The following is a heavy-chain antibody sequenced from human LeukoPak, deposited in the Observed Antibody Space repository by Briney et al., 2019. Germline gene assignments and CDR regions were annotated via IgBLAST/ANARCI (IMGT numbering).Heavy chain of an antibody. J-gene: IGHJ3*02. D-gene: IGHD2-21*01. CDR2: ISYDGSNK. Sequence: GGSLRLSCAASGFSFSSYGMHWVRQAPGKGLDWVAVISYDGSNKYYADSVKGRFTISRDNSKNTLYLQMNRLRAEDTAVYYCAKDGVSGEPDAFDIWGQGTMVTVSS. CDR3: AKDGVSGEPDAFDI. CDR1: GFSFSSYG. V-gene: IGHV3-30*18.